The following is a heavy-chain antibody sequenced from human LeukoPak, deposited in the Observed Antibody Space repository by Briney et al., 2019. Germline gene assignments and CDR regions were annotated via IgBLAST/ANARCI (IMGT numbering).Heavy chain of an antibody. D-gene: IGHD2-21*01. Sequence: PGGSLRLSCAASGFTFSDYYMSWIRQAPGKGLEWVTYISRSGSTLYYADSVKGRFTISRENAKSSLYLQMDSLRAEETAVYYCARGPGHSDYWGQGTLVTVSS. CDR2: ISRSGSTL. CDR1: GFTFSDYY. CDR3: ARGPGHSDY. V-gene: IGHV3-11*04. J-gene: IGHJ4*02.